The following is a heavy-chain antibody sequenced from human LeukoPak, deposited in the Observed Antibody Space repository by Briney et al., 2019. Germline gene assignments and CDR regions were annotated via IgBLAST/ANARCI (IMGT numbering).Heavy chain of an antibody. CDR3: ATNKTMVTTAGLFDP. J-gene: IGHJ5*02. V-gene: IGHV4-39*01. CDR2: IYNSASA. D-gene: IGHD4-17*01. Sequence: PSETLSLTCAVSGGSISSGTYSWAWIRQSPGKGLEWIGSIYNSASAYYNPSFKSRVTLSVDTSRNQFSLNLRSVTAADTGMYYCATNKTMVTTAGLFDPWGQGTLVIVSS. CDR1: GGSISSGTYS.